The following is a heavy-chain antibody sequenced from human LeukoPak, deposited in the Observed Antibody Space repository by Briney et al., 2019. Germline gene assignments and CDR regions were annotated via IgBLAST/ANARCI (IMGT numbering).Heavy chain of an antibody. CDR1: GFTFSSYA. J-gene: IGHJ3*02. Sequence: GGSLRLSCAASGFTFSSYAMSWVRQAPGKGLEWVSAISGSGGSTYYADSVKGRFTISRDNSKNTLYLQMNSLRAEDTAVYYCAKVGYSSGWTPDAFDIWGQGTMVTVSS. V-gene: IGHV3-23*01. CDR2: ISGSGGST. D-gene: IGHD6-19*01. CDR3: AKVGYSSGWTPDAFDI.